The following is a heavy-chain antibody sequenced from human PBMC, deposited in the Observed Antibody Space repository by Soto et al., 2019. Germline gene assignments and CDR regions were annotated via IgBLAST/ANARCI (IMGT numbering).Heavy chain of an antibody. V-gene: IGHV1-24*01. D-gene: IGHD3-22*01. CDR3: ATLKYYYDSSGYRTWFDP. Sequence: ASVKVSCKVSGYTLTELSMHWVRQAPGKGLEWMGGFDPEDGETIYAQKFQGRVTMTEDTSTDTAYMELSSLRSEDTAVYYCATLKYYYDSSGYRTWFDPWGQGTLVTVSS. CDR2: FDPEDGET. CDR1: GYTLTELS. J-gene: IGHJ5*02.